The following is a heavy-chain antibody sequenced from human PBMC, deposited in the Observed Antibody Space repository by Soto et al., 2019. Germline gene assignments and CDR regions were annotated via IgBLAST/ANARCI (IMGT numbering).Heavy chain of an antibody. CDR2: IWYDGSKK. CDR3: ARVQYYDNSAYLDY. CDR1: GFTFSNYG. J-gene: IGHJ4*02. D-gene: IGHD3-22*01. Sequence: QVQLMESGGGVVQPGRSLRLSCAASGFTFSNYGMHWVRQAPGKGLEWVAVIWYDGSKKYDADSVNGRFTISRDNSKNTLYLQMNSLRAEDTAVYYCARVQYYDNSAYLDYWGQGTLVTVSS. V-gene: IGHV3-33*01.